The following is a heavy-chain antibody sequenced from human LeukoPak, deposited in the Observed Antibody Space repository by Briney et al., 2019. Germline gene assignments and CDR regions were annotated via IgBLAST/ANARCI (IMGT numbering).Heavy chain of an antibody. J-gene: IGHJ4*02. CDR3: ARADNGFEY. CDR2: IYSGGGT. V-gene: IGHV3-66*01. CDR1: GFTVSSNH. Sequence: GRSLRLSCAASGFTVSSNHMSWVRQAPGKGLEWVSLIYSGGGTYYADSVKGRFTISRDSSKNTFYLQMNSLRVEDTAVYYCARADNGFEYWGQGTLVTVSS. D-gene: IGHD2-8*01.